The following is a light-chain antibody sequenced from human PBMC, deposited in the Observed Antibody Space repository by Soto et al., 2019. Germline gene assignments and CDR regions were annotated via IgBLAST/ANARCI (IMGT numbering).Light chain of an antibody. V-gene: IGKV3-20*01. CDR1: QSVSSSY. Sequence: EIVLTQSPVTLSLSPGERGTFSCRASQSVSSSYLAWYQQKPGQAPRLLIYGASSRATGIPDRFSGSGSGTDFALTISRLVPQDFAVYYCQQYGSSPSWTFGQGTKVEIK. CDR3: QQYGSSPSWT. CDR2: GAS. J-gene: IGKJ1*01.